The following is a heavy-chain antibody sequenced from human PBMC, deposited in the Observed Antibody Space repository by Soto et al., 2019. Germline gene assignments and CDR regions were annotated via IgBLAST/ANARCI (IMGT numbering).Heavy chain of an antibody. CDR2: ISEDVVYT. D-gene: IGHD2-8*01. CDR3: VKENSTNTYYTFDF. CDR1: GFTFSTYA. V-gene: IGHV3-23*01. J-gene: IGHJ3*01. Sequence: GGSLRLSCTASGFTFSTYAMSWVRQAPGEGLEWVSSISEDVVYTDYAASVKGRFTISRDNSKNTLFVQMTSLRAEDTAVYYCVKENSTNTYYTFDFWGQGTMVTVSS.